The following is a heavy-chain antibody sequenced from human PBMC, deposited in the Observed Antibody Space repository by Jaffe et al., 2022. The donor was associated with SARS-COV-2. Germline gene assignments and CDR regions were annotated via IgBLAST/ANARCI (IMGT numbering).Heavy chain of an antibody. D-gene: IGHD4-17*01. CDR3: ARHNGEGGYYYYMDV. J-gene: IGHJ6*03. CDR1: SGSIGSPNYY. V-gene: IGHV4-39*01. CDR2: IFYLGTT. Sequence: QLQLQESGPGLVKPSETLSLTCTVSSGSIGSPNYYWGWIRQPPGKGLEWIGSIFYLGTTYYNPSLESRLTISVDTSKNQFSLRLSSVTAADTAVYFCARHNGEGGYYYYMDVWGKGTTVTVSS.